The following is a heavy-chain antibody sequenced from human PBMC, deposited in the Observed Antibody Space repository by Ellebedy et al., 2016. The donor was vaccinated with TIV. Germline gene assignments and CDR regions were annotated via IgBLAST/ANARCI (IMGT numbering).Heavy chain of an antibody. CDR2: FDPEDGET. CDR3: ARDLRFLDLSPDYYYYYGMDV. D-gene: IGHD3-3*01. CDR1: GYTLTELS. J-gene: IGHJ6*02. V-gene: IGHV1-24*01. Sequence: ASVKVSCKVSGYTLTELSIHWVRQAPGKGLEWMGGFDPEDGETIYAQKFQGRVTMTEDTSTDTAYMELSSLRSEDTAVYYCARDLRFLDLSPDYYYYYGMDVWGQGTTVTVSS.